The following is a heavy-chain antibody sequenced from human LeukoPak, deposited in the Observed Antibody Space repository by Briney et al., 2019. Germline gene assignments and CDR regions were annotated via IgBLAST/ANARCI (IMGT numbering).Heavy chain of an antibody. J-gene: IGHJ4*02. CDR1: GGTSSSYA. CDR2: IIPISDTA. D-gene: IGHD2-2*01. CDR3: ARGGFQPGYCSGSSCYYFDY. Sequence: VASVKVSCKASGGTSSSYAMYWVPQAPGQGLEWMGRIIPISDTANYAQKFQGRDTIIMDESTTTAYMELSSLRFDDTAVYYYARGGFQPGYCSGSSCYYFDYWGQGTLVTVSS. V-gene: IGHV1-69*05.